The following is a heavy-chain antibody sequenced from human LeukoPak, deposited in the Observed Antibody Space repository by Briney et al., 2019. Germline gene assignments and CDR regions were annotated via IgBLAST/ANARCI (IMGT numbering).Heavy chain of an antibody. J-gene: IGHJ4*02. CDR2: ISGSGSGT. V-gene: IGHV3-23*01. CDR3: VKYTGNSILVRFDY. Sequence: TGGSLRLSCAASGFTFSSYAMTSVRQAPGKGLEWVSGISGSGSGTYYADSVKGRFTISRDNSKTTLYLQMNSLRAEDTALYYCVKYTGNSILVRFDYWGQGTLVTVSS. CDR1: GFTFSSYA. D-gene: IGHD4-23*01.